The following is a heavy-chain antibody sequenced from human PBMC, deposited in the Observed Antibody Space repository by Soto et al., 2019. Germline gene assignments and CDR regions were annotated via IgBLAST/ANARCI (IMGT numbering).Heavy chain of an antibody. CDR2: IHSDGVTYGGDT. V-gene: IGHV3-53*02. CDR3: ARDLGRSPFVY. Sequence: EVQLEETGGGLIQPGGSLSLSCAASGFAVSSNHMSWVRQAPGKGLEWVTLIHSDGVTYGGDTYYADSVKGRFTISRDNSKNTIYLQMNSLRAEDSALYYCARDLGRSPFVYWGQGTLVTVSS. CDR1: GFAVSSNH. J-gene: IGHJ4*02.